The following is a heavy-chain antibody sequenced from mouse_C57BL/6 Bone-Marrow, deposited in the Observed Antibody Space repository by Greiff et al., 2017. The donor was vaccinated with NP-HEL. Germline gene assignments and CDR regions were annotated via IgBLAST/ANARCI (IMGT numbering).Heavy chain of an antibody. CDR2: ISDGGSYT. CDR1: GFTFSSYA. J-gene: IGHJ2*01. Sequence: EVQLVESGGGLVKPGGSLKLSCAASGFTFSSYAMSWVRQTPEKRLEWVATISDGGSYTYYPDNVKGRFTISRDNAKNNLYLQMSHLKSEDTAMYYCAKLPDYRGQGTTLTVSS. D-gene: IGHD2-1*01. V-gene: IGHV5-4*01. CDR3: AKLPDY.